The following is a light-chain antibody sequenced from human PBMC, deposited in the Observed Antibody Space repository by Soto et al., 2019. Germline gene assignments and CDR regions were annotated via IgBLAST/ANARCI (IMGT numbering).Light chain of an antibody. CDR2: DVT. Sequence: QSALTQPRSVSGSPGQSVTISCTGTSSDLGGYNYVSWYQQHPGKAPKLLIFDVTERPSGVPNRFSGSKSGNTASLTISGLQAEDEADYYCCSYAGGDTLVVFGGGTQLTVL. CDR1: SSDLGGYNY. V-gene: IGLV2-11*01. J-gene: IGLJ2*01. CDR3: CSYAGGDTLVV.